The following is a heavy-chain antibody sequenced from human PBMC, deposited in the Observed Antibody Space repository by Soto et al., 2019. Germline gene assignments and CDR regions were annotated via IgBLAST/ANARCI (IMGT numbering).Heavy chain of an antibody. D-gene: IGHD6-13*01. V-gene: IGHV4-4*02. CDR2: IYHSGST. CDR1: GGSISSSYW. Sequence: QVQLQESGPGLVKPSGTLSLTCAVSGGSISSSYWWSWVRQPPGKGLEWIGEIYHSGSTNYNPSLRRRVTISVAKSKNQFSLRLTSVTDADTAVYYCARGSSWGRFEPWGQGTLVTVSS. CDR3: ARGSSWGRFEP. J-gene: IGHJ5*02.